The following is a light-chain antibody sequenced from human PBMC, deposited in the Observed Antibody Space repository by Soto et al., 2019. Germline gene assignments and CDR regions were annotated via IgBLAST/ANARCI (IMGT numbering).Light chain of an antibody. J-gene: IGKJ1*01. Sequence: DIQMTQSPSTLSASVGDRVTITCRASQSISSWLAWYQQKPGKAPKLLIYKASSLDSEVISRFSGSGSGTESTNNISSLEPDDFATYYCQQYNSPPWTFGQGTKVEIK. CDR3: QQYNSPPWT. CDR2: KAS. CDR1: QSISSW. V-gene: IGKV1-5*03.